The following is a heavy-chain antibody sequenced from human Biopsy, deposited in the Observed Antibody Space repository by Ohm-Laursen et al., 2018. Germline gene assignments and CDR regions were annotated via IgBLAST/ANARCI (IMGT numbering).Heavy chain of an antibody. CDR2: IFPGDSDT. CDR1: GCSFTSYW. V-gene: IGHV5-51*01. D-gene: IGHD3-22*01. CDR3: ARQDDSSGYYTFDY. J-gene: IGHJ4*02. Sequence: GESLKISRKGSGCSFTSYWIGWVRQMPGKGLEWMGIIFPGDSDTKYSPSFQGQVTVSADMSLSTAYLQWTSLKASDTALYYCARQDDSSGYYTFDYWGQGTLVTVSS.